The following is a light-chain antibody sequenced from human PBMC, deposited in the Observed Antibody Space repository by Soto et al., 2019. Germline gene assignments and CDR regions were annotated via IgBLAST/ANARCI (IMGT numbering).Light chain of an antibody. J-gene: IGKJ3*01. V-gene: IGKV3-20*01. CDR2: GAS. CDR1: QGVSANH. CDR3: QQYSRSPFT. Sequence: VLTQSPGTLSLSPGERATLSCRASQGVSANHLTWYQQKPGQAPRLLMCGASTRATGIPDRFSGSGSGTDFTLTISRLEPEDFAVYFCQQYSRSPFTFGPGTKVDI.